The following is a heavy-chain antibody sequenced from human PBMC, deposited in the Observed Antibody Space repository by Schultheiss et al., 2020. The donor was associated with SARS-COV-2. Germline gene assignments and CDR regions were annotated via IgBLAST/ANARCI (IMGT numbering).Heavy chain of an antibody. D-gene: IGHD2-15*01. V-gene: IGHV3-30*03. J-gene: IGHJ2*01. CDR2: ISYDGSNK. CDR1: GFTFSDYY. CDR3: ARSRLLDYWYFDL. Sequence: GESLKISCAASGFTFSDYYMSWIRQAPGKGLEWVAVISYDGSNKYYADSVKGRFTISRETSNNTLHLQMNSLRLEDTAVYYCARSRLLDYWYFDLWGRGTLVTVSS.